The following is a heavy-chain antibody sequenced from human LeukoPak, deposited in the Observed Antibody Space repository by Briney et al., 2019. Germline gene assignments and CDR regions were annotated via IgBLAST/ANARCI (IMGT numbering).Heavy chain of an antibody. CDR2: IRYDGSNK. V-gene: IGHV3-30*02. D-gene: IGHD2-21*01. CDR3: AKVGSVVVIAIHLDY. CDR1: GFTFSSYG. J-gene: IGHJ4*02. Sequence: GGSLRLSCAASGFTFSSYGMHWVRQAPGKGLEWVAFIRYDGSNKYYADSVKGRFTISRDNSKNTLYLQMNSLRAEDTAVYYCAKVGSVVVIAIHLDYWGQGTLVTVSS.